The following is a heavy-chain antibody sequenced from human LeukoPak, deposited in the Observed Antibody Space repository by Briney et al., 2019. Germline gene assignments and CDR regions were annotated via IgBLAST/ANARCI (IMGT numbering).Heavy chain of an antibody. D-gene: IGHD3-3*01. CDR3: ARVLDTYYDFWSGYYFDY. Sequence: GASVKVSCKASGYTFTSYGISWVRQAPGQGLGWMGWISAYNGNTNYAQKLQGRVTMTTDTSTSTAYMELRSLRSDDTAVYYCARVLDTYYDFWSGYYFDYWGQGTLVTVSS. CDR1: GYTFTSYG. V-gene: IGHV1-18*01. J-gene: IGHJ4*02. CDR2: ISAYNGNT.